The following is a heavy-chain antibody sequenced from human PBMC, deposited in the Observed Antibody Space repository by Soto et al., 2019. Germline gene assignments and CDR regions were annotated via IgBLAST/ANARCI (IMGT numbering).Heavy chain of an antibody. D-gene: IGHD3-3*01. J-gene: IGHJ4*02. CDR2: ISYDGSNR. CDR1: GFTFSSYG. V-gene: IGHV3-30*03. CDR3: ASTWSGYYYFDS. Sequence: GGSLRLSCAASGFTFSSYGMHWVRQAPGKGLEWVAVISYDGSNRYYGDSVKGRFTISRDNSKNTVYLQMNSLRVEDTAVYYCASTWSGYYYFDSWGQGTLVTVSS.